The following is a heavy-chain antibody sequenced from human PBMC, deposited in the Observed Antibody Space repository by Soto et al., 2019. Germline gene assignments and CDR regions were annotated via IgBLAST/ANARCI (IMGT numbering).Heavy chain of an antibody. D-gene: IGHD3-10*01. CDR3: ARRATRMSGYFDY. CDR2: IYYSGST. J-gene: IGHJ4*02. Sequence: KSSETLSLTCTVSGGSISSGDYYWSWIRQPPGKGLEWIGYIYYSGSTNYNPSLKSRVTISVDTSKNQFSLKLSSVTAADTAVYYCARRATRMSGYFDYWGQGTLVTVSS. V-gene: IGHV4-61*08. CDR1: GGSISSGDYY.